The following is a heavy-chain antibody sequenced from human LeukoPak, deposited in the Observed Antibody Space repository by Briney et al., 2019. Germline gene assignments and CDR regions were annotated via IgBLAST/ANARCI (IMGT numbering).Heavy chain of an antibody. V-gene: IGHV4-34*01. CDR2: INHSGST. J-gene: IGHJ4*02. CDR3: VRGRRRYCSSTSCYVDNKVMDY. Sequence: SETLSLTCAVYGGSFSGYYWSWIRQPPGKGLEWIGEINHSGSTNYNPSLKSRVTISVDTSKNQFSLKLSSVTAADTAVYYCVRGRRRYCSSTSCYVDNKVMDYWGQGTLVTVSS. D-gene: IGHD2-2*01. CDR1: GGSFSGYY.